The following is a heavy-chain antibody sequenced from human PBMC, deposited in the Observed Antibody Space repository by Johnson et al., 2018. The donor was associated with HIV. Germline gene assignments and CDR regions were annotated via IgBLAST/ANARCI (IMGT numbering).Heavy chain of an antibody. CDR1: GFTLGSYA. Sequence: VRLVEYGGGLVQPGGSLRLSCAASGFTLGSYAMSWVRQASGKGLQWVSSISGSGGRTYYADSVKGRFTISRDNSKNTLYLQRNSLRVEDTAMYYCAKSGFSGSYQGAYDIWGQGTMVTVSS. CDR3: AKSGFSGSYQGAYDI. CDR2: ISGSGGRT. V-gene: IGHV3-23*04. J-gene: IGHJ3*02. D-gene: IGHD1-26*01.